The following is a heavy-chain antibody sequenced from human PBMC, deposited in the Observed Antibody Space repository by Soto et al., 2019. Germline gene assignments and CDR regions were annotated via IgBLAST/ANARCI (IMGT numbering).Heavy chain of an antibody. J-gene: IGHJ6*02. CDR3: AIGYYYGMDV. Sequence: QVQLVQSGAEVKKPGASVKVSCKASGYTFTSYYMHWVRQAPGQGLAWMGIINPSGGSTSYAQKFQGRVTMTSDTSTSTVYMELSSLRSEDTAVYYSAIGYYYGMDVWGQGTTVTVSS. CDR1: GYTFTSYY. V-gene: IGHV1-46*03. CDR2: INPSGGST.